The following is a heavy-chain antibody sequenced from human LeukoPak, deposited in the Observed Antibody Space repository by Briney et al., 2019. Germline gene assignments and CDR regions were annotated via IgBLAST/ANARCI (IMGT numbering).Heavy chain of an antibody. Sequence: GESLQISCKGSGYSFTSYWIGWVRQMPGKGLEWMGIIYPGDSDTRYSPSFQGQVTISADKSISTAYLQWSSLKASDTAMYYCTRANIAVAAPFDYWGQGTLATVSS. J-gene: IGHJ4*02. D-gene: IGHD6-19*01. V-gene: IGHV5-51*01. CDR1: GYSFTSYW. CDR3: TRANIAVAAPFDY. CDR2: IYPGDSDT.